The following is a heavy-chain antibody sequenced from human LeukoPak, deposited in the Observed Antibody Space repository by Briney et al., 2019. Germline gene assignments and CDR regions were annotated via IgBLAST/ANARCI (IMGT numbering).Heavy chain of an antibody. CDR2: IYTSGST. D-gene: IGHD3-10*01. V-gene: IGHV4-4*07. J-gene: IGHJ6*03. Sequence: SETLSLTCTVSGGSISSYYWSWIRQPAGKGLEWIGRIYTSGSTNYNPSLKSRVTMSVDTSKNRFSLKLSSVTAADTAVYYCARDTMVRGVISAVYYMDVWGKGTTVTVSS. CDR1: GGSISSYY. CDR3: ARDTMVRGVISAVYYMDV.